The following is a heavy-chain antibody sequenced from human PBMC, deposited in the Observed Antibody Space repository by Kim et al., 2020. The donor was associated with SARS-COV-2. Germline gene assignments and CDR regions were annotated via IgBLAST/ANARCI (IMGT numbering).Heavy chain of an antibody. J-gene: IGHJ6*02. CDR2: ISGVGVNK. D-gene: IGHD4-4*01. CDR3: AKVVVMDDYNYYYYYGMDV. CDR1: GFTFSSYA. V-gene: IGHV3-23*01. Sequence: GGSLRLSCAASGFTFSSYAMSWVRQAPGKGLEWVSVISGVGVNKFYADSVRGRFTISRDNFKNTLYLQMNSLRDEDTALYYCAKVVVMDDYNYYYYYGMDVWGQGTAVTVSS.